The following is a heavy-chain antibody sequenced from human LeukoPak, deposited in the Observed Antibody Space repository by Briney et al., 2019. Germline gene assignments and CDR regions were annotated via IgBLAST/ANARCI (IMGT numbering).Heavy chain of an antibody. V-gene: IGHV3-23*01. CDR1: GFTFSSYD. CDR3: AKSEVSSGPPIDY. J-gene: IGHJ4*02. D-gene: IGHD3-22*01. Sequence: GGSLRLSCAASGFTFSSYDMSWVRQAPGKGPEWVSAVSGSDGSTYYADSVKGRFTISRDNSKNTLSLQMNTLRAEDTALYYCAKSEVSSGPPIDYWGQGTLVTVSS. CDR2: VSGSDGST.